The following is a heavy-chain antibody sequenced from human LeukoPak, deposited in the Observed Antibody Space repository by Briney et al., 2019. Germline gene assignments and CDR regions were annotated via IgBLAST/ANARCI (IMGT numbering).Heavy chain of an antibody. CDR2: ISYDGSNK. CDR1: GFTFSSYG. V-gene: IGHV3-30*03. D-gene: IGHD5-18*01. CDR3: AGVDAAMPDAFDI. Sequence: GRSLRLSCAASGFTFSSYGMHWVRQAPGKGLEWVAVISYDGSNKYCADSVKGRFTISRDNSKNTLYLQMNSLRADDTAVYYCAGVDAAMPDAFDIWGQGTTVTVSS. J-gene: IGHJ3*02.